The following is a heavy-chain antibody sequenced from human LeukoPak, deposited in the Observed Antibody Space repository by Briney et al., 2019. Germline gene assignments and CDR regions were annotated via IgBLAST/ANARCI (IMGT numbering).Heavy chain of an antibody. V-gene: IGHV3-11*01. CDR1: GFIFSDFY. CDR2: ISSNNYTI. D-gene: IGHD6-19*01. J-gene: IGHJ4*02. CDR3: ARVGWYGVAGTPIDY. Sequence: GGSLRLSCAASGFIFSDFYMTWIRQAPGKGLEWVSYISSNNYTIYYADSVKGRFTISRDNAKNSLPLQMNSLRAEDTAVYYCARVGWYGVAGTPIDYWGQGTLVTVSS.